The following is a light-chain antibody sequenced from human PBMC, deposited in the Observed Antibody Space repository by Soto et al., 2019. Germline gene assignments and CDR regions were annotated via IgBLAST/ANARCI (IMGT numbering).Light chain of an antibody. CDR3: QQHNHWPS. J-gene: IGKJ2*01. CDR2: SAS. Sequence: EIVMTQSPATLPVSPGESATLSCRASQSIASNLAWYQQKPGQAPRLLIHSASARATGIPPRFSGSGSGTEFTLTISSLQSEDFAVYYCQQHNHWPSFGQATILEIK. CDR1: QSIASN. V-gene: IGKV3-15*01.